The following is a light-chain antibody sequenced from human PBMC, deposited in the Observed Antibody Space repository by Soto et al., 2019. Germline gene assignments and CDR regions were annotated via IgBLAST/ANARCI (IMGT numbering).Light chain of an antibody. Sequence: QSVLTQPASVSGSPGQSITISCTGASSDVGSYNLVSWYHQHPGKAPKLMIYEVSKRPSGVSNRFSGSKSGNTASLTISGLQAEDEADYYCCSYAGSSSFYVFGNGTKVTVL. CDR3: CSYAGSSSFYV. V-gene: IGLV2-23*02. CDR2: EVS. CDR1: SSDVGSYNL. J-gene: IGLJ1*01.